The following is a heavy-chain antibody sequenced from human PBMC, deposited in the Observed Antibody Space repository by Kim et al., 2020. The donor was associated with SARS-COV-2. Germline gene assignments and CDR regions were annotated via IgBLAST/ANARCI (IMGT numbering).Heavy chain of an antibody. CDR2: INSDGSST. V-gene: IGHV3-74*01. CDR1: GFTFSSYW. J-gene: IGHJ6*02. D-gene: IGHD5-12*01. CDR3: ARAADPGVATIDSDGIYYYYGMDV. Sequence: GGSLRLSCAASGFTFSSYWMHWVRQAPGKGLVWVSRINSDGSSTSYADSVKGRFTISRDNAKNTLYLQMNSLRAEDTAVYYCARAADPGVATIDSDGIYYYYGMDVWGQGTTVTVSS.